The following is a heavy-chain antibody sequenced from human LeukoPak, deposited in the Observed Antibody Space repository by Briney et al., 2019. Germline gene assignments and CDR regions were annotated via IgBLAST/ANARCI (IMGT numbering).Heavy chain of an antibody. J-gene: IGHJ4*02. Sequence: SVKVSCKASGGTFSSYAISWVRQAPGQGLEWMGGIIPIFGTANYAQKFQGRVTITADESTSTAYMELSSLRSEDTAVYYCARSRLELLSSPWWDCWGQGTLVTVSS. CDR2: IIPIFGTA. CDR3: ARSRLELLSSPWWDC. CDR1: GGTFSSYA. V-gene: IGHV1-69*01. D-gene: IGHD1-7*01.